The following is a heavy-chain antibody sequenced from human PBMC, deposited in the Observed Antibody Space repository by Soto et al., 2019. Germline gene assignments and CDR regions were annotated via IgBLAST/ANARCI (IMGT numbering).Heavy chain of an antibody. D-gene: IGHD3-10*01. Sequence: PSETLSLTCAVSGVSLTSGNWWTWVRQSPQRGLEYIGEIFHDGTANYYPSFERRVAMSVDTSRNQFSLKLTSVTAADTAVYFCARLVYDTRLNYMYFDFWRPGTLVTVS. V-gene: IGHV4-4*02. CDR2: IFHDGTA. CDR3: ARLVYDTRLNYMYFDF. J-gene: IGHJ4*02. CDR1: GVSLTSGNW.